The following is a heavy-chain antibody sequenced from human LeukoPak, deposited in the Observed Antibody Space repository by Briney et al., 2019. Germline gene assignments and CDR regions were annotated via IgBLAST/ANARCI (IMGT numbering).Heavy chain of an antibody. D-gene: IGHD6-19*01. V-gene: IGHV4-59*01. CDR2: IYYSGST. J-gene: IGHJ4*02. Sequence: SETLSLTCTVSGGSISSYYWSWIRQPPGKGLEWIGYIYYSGSTNYNLSLKSRVTISVDTSKNQFSLKLSSVTAADTAVYYCARATYHSSGWYGAFDYWGQGTLVTVSS. CDR3: ARATYHSSGWYGAFDY. CDR1: GGSISSYY.